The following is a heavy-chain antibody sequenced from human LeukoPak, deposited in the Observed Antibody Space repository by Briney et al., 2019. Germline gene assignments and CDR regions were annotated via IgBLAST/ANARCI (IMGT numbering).Heavy chain of an antibody. V-gene: IGHV1-18*01. CDR3: AREATEDSSTPVWLYYYYYGMDV. CDR2: ISAYNGNT. Sequence: ASVKVSCKASGYTFTSYGISWVRQAPGQGLEWMGWISAYNGNTNYAQKLQGRVTMTTDTSTSTAYMELRSLRSDDTAVYYCAREATEDSSTPVWLYYYYYGMDVWGQGTTVTVSS. J-gene: IGHJ6*02. D-gene: IGHD6-6*01. CDR1: GYTFTSYG.